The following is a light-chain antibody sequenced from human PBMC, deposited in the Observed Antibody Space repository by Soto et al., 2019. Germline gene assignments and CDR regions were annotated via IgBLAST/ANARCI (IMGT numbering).Light chain of an antibody. CDR1: QSLLYSDGRTY. CDR2: EVS. V-gene: IGKV2D-29*01. CDR3: MQSIQLPIT. J-gene: IGKJ4*01. Sequence: DVVLTQTPRSLSVTPGQPASISCKSSQSLLYSDGRTYVYWYLQKPGQPPQLLIHEVSNRLSGVADRCSGSGLGTDFTLKISRVEAEDVGVYYCMQSIQLPITFGGGTNVEIK.